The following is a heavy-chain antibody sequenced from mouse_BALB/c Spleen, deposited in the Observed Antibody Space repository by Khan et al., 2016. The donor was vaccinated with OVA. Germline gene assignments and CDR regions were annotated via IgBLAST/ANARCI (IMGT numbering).Heavy chain of an antibody. CDR3: ARSGYDYFAY. V-gene: IGHV1-80*01. J-gene: IGHJ3*01. CDR2: IYPGDGDT. CDR1: GYAFSNYW. Sequence: VQLQESGAELVRPGSSVKISCKASGYAFSNYWMNWVKQRPGQGLEWIGQIYPGDGDTSFNGKFRGKATLTADKSSSTAYMQLSSLTSEDSAVYFCARSGYDYFAYWGQVTLVSVSA. D-gene: IGHD2-14*01.